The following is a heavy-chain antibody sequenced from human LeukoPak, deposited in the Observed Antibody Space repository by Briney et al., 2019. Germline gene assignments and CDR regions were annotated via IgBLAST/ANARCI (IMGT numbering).Heavy chain of an antibody. J-gene: IGHJ4*02. D-gene: IGHD6-19*01. CDR3: ATEKGIAVAGSFDY. Sequence: GGSLRLSCAASGFTFSSYAMHWVRQAPGKGLDWVAVISYDGSNKYYADSVKGRFTISRDNSKNTLYLQMSSLRADDTAVYYCATEKGIAVAGSFDYWGQGTLVTVSS. CDR1: GFTFSSYA. V-gene: IGHV3-30-3*01. CDR2: ISYDGSNK.